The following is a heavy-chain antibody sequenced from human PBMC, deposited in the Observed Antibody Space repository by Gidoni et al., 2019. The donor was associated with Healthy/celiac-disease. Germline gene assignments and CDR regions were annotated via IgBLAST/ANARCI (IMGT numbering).Heavy chain of an antibody. D-gene: IGHD3-10*01. Sequence: QLQLQESGPGLVKPSETLSPTCTVPGGSISSSSYYWGWIRQPPGKGLEWIGSTYYSGSNYYNPSLKSRVTISVDTSKNQFSLKLSSVTAADTAVYYCASMDYGSGSPLGDDYWGQGTLVTVSS. V-gene: IGHV4-39*01. CDR3: ASMDYGSGSPLGDDY. CDR1: GGSISSSSYY. J-gene: IGHJ4*02. CDR2: TYYSGSN.